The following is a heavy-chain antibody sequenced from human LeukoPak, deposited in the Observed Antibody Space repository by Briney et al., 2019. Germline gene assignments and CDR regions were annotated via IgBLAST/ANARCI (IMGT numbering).Heavy chain of an antibody. CDR2: IYTSGST. Sequence: SETLSLTCTVSGGSISSGSYYWSWIRQPAGKGLEWIGRIYTSGSTNYNPSLKSRVTISVDTSKNQFSLKLSSVTAADTAVYYCARFVYSYGWRDYYYMDVWGKGTTVTISS. V-gene: IGHV4-61*02. CDR1: GGSISSGSYY. J-gene: IGHJ6*03. D-gene: IGHD5-18*01. CDR3: ARFVYSYGWRDYYYMDV.